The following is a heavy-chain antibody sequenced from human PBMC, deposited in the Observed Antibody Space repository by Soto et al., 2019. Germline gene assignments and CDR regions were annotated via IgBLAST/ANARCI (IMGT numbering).Heavy chain of an antibody. V-gene: IGHV3-72*01. D-gene: IGHD6-19*01. CDR2: TRNKANSYTT. J-gene: IGHJ3*02. CDR3: ASSSGPRDAFDI. CDR1: GFTFSDHY. Sequence: GGSLRLSCAASGFTFSDHYMDWVRQAPGKGLEWVGRTRNKANSYTTEYAASVKGRFTISRDDSKNSLYLQMNSLKTEDTAVYYCASSSGPRDAFDIWGQGTMVTVSS.